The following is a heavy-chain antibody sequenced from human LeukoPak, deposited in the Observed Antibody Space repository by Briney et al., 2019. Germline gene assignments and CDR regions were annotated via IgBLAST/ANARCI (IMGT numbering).Heavy chain of an antibody. CDR2: INPNSGGT. Sequence: EASVKVSCKASGYTFTRYYMHWVRQAPGQGLGWMGWINPNSGGTNYAQKFQGRVTMTRDTSISTAYMHLSRLRPDDTAVYYCARSPHILTGENFDYWGQGTLLTVSS. V-gene: IGHV1-2*02. D-gene: IGHD3-9*01. CDR3: ARSPHILTGENFDY. J-gene: IGHJ4*02. CDR1: GYTFTRYY.